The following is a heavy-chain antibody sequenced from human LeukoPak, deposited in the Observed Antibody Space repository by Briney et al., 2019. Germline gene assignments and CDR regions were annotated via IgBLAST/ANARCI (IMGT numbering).Heavy chain of an antibody. V-gene: IGHV4-59*08. CDR3: ARLIESRELYGSGSYYNRFDP. D-gene: IGHD3-10*01. J-gene: IGHJ5*02. CDR2: IYYSGST. Sequence: SETLSLTCTVSGGSISSYYWSWTRQPPGKGLEWIGYIYYSGSTNYNPSLKSRVTVSVDTSKNQFSLKLSSVTAADTAVYYCARLIESRELYGSGSYYNRFDPWGQGTLVTVSS. CDR1: GGSISSYY.